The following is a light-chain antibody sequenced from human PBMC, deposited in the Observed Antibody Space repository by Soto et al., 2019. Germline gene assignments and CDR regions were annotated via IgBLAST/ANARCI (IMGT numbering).Light chain of an antibody. Sequence: DIQMTQSPSTLSASVGDRVTITCRASQTISSWLAWYQQKPGKAPKLLIYKASNLESAVPSRFSGSGSGKEVTHTSSGLQQDDSAMYFGQRYHRYWTFGQGTKVEIK. CDR1: QTISSW. CDR3: QRYHRYWT. CDR2: KAS. V-gene: IGKV1-5*03. J-gene: IGKJ1*01.